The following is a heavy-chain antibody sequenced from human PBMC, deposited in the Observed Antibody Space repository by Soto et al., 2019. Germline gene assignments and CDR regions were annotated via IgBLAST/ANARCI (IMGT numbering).Heavy chain of an antibody. D-gene: IGHD2-15*01. V-gene: IGHV2-5*02. CDR1: GFSLSTGGEG. CDR2: IYWDDDK. J-gene: IGHJ1*01. CDR3: AHRGCSGGSCHGYFQQ. Sequence: QITLKESGPTLVNPTQTLTLTCTFSGFSLSTGGEGVGWIRQPPGKALEWLTNIYWDDDKRYSPSLKSRLTITKGTSKNQVVLTMTNMDPVDTATYYRAHRGCSGGSCHGYFQQWGQGTLVTVSS.